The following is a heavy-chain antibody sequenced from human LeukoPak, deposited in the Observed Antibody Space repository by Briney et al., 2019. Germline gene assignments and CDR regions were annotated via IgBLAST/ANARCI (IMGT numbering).Heavy chain of an antibody. CDR1: GYAFTSYD. CDR3: ARAGYSSSWYTD. V-gene: IGHV1-8*01. D-gene: IGHD6-13*01. J-gene: IGHJ4*02. Sequence: GASVKVSCKASGYAFTSYDINWVRQATGQGLEWMGWMNPNSGNTGYAQKFQGRVTMTRNTSISTAYMELSSLRSEDTAVYYCARAGYSSSWYTDWGQGTLVTVSS. CDR2: MNPNSGNT.